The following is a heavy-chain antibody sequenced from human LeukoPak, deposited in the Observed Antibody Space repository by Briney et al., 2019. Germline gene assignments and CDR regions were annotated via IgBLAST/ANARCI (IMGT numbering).Heavy chain of an antibody. CDR3: ARDPGSGYEEHFDY. J-gene: IGHJ4*02. CDR1: GFTFSDYY. D-gene: IGHD5-12*01. Sequence: GGSLRLSCAASGFTFSDYYMSWIRQAPGKGLEWVSYVSSSGSTIYYADSVKGRFTISRDNAKDSLYLQMNSLRAEDTAVYYCARDPGSGYEEHFDYWGQGTLVTVSS. V-gene: IGHV3-11*01. CDR2: VSSSGSTI.